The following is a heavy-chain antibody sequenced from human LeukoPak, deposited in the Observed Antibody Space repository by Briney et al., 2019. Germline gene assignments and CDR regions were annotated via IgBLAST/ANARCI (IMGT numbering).Heavy chain of an antibody. CDR3: ASDPLLPGAFDI. Sequence: PGGSLRLSCAASGFTFSSYGMHWARRPPGRGLGWVSVIYSGGSTYYADSVKGRFTISRDNSKNTLYLQMNSLRAEDTAVYYCASDPLLPGAFDIWGQGTMVTVSS. V-gene: IGHV3-NL1*01. D-gene: IGHD3-10*01. CDR2: IYSGGST. J-gene: IGHJ3*02. CDR1: GFTFSSYG.